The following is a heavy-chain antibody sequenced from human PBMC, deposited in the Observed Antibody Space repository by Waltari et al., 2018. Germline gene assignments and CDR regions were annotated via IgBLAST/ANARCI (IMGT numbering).Heavy chain of an antibody. J-gene: IGHJ4*02. V-gene: IGHV5-51*01. CDR1: GNSFNNYW. CDR2: IYPGDSDT. D-gene: IGHD3-10*01. Sequence: VQLVQSGAEVKKPGESLRISGQGSGNSFNNYWIGWVRQMPGQGREWRGIIYPGDSDTRYSPSFQGQVTVSADKSINTAYLQWSSLKASDTAMYYCARRGNYGSGNYFEYWGQGTRGTVFS. CDR3: ARRGNYGSGNYFEY.